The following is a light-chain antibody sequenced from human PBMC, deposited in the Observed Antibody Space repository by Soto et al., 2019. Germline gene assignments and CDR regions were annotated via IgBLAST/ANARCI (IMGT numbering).Light chain of an antibody. J-gene: IGKJ1*01. CDR2: GAS. CDR1: QSVSSSY. V-gene: IGKV3-20*01. Sequence: EIVLTQSPGPLSLSPGEIATLSCRASQSVSSSYLAWYQQKPGQAPRLLIYGASSRATGIPDRFSGSGSGTDFTLTIRRLEPEDFAVYYCQQYGSSRTFGQGTKVDIK. CDR3: QQYGSSRT.